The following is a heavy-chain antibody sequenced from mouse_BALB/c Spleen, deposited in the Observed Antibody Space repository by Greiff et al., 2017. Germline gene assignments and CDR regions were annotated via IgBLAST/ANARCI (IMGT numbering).Heavy chain of an antibody. V-gene: IGHV8-8*01. CDR2: IWWDDDK. CDR1: GFSLSTSGMG. J-gene: IGHJ4*01. Sequence: QVTLKVSGPGILQPSQTLSLTCSFSGFSLSTSGMGVGWIRQPSGKGLEWLAHIWWDDDKRYNPALKSRLTISKDTSSNQVFLKIASVDTADTATYYCARIRGNYNYYAMDYWGQGTSVTVSS. CDR3: ARIRGNYNYYAMDY. D-gene: IGHD2-1*01.